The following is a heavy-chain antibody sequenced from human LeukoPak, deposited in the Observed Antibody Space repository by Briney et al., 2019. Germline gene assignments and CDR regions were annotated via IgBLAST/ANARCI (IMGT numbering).Heavy chain of an antibody. Sequence: PGGSLRLSCAASGFTFSSYSMNWVRQAPGKGLEWVSYISSSSSTIYYADSVKGRFTISRDNVKNSLYLQMNSLRAEDTAVYYCARSITPYYYYGMDVWGQGTTVTVSS. J-gene: IGHJ6*02. D-gene: IGHD5-24*01. CDR3: ARSITPYYYYGMDV. CDR2: ISSSSSTI. CDR1: GFTFSSYS. V-gene: IGHV3-48*01.